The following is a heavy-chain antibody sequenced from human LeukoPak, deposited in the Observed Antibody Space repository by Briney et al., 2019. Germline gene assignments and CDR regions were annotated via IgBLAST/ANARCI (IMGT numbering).Heavy chain of an antibody. CDR3: ARGAVAGTLHFDL. CDR2: IIPIFGTV. CDR1: GGTFSSYA. D-gene: IGHD6-19*01. J-gene: IGHJ2*01. Sequence: GASVKVSCKASGGTFSSYAISWVRQAPGQGLEWMGGIIPIFGTVNYAQKFQGRVTITADESTSTAYMELSSLRSEDTAVYYCARGAVAGTLHFDLWGRGTLVTVSS. V-gene: IGHV1-69*13.